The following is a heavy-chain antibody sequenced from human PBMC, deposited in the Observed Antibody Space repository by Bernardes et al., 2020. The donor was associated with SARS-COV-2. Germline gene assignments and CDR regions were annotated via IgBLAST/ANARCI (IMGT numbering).Heavy chain of an antibody. CDR1: GFTFSDHY. Sequence: GGSLRLSCAASGFTFSDHYMDWVRQAPGKGLEWLGRIRNKGTNYSTKYAASVEGRFTISRDDSRDSLYLQMNSLTTEDTAVYYCAREVPKYRDSDGYAHYYYAMDVWGQGTTVTVSS. D-gene: IGHD3-22*01. V-gene: IGHV3-72*01. CDR3: AREVPKYRDSDGYAHYYYAMDV. J-gene: IGHJ6*02. CDR2: IRNKGTNYST.